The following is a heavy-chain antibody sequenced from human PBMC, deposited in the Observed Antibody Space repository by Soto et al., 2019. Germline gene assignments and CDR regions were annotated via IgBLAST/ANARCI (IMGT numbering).Heavy chain of an antibody. CDR2: ISTRGSTT. CDR3: ARLRRGSNWYLDY. CDR1: EFIFRYYY. J-gene: IGHJ4*02. D-gene: IGHD6-13*01. Sequence: GWSLRLCCAASEFIFRYYYMIWIRQAPGKGLEWVAYISTRGSTTHYADSMKGRFTISRDNAKNSLYLQTTSPRAEDTAVYYCARLRRGSNWYLDYWGQGTLVTVSS. V-gene: IGHV3-11*01.